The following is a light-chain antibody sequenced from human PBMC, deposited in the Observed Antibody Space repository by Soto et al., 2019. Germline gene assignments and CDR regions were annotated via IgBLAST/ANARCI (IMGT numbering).Light chain of an antibody. CDR1: ASISSW. CDR3: QQYKSYPWT. Sequence: DIHMTHSPSTLSASVGDRVTITCRASASISSWLAWYQQKPGKAPKLLIYDASSLESGVPSRFSGSGSGTEFSLTISSLQPDDFASYYCQQYKSYPWTFGQGTKVDIK. J-gene: IGKJ1*01. CDR2: DAS. V-gene: IGKV1-5*01.